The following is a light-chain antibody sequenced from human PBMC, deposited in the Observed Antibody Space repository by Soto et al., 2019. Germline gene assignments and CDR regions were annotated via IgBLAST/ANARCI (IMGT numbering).Light chain of an antibody. J-gene: IGLJ1*01. CDR1: SSDVGGYNY. CDR3: CSYAGSFYV. Sequence: QSVLTQPRSVSGSHGQSVTISCTRTSSDVGGYNYVSWYQQHPGKAPKLMIYDVSERPSGVPDRLSGSKSGNTASLTISVLQAEDEADYYCCSYAGSFYVFGTGTKLTVL. CDR2: DVS. V-gene: IGLV2-11*01.